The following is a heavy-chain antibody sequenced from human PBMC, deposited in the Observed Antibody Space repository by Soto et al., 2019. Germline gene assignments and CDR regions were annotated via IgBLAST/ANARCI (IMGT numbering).Heavy chain of an antibody. CDR3: ANQDYYGSGSYYNPPFDY. J-gene: IGHJ4*02. D-gene: IGHD3-10*01. CDR2: ISYDGSNK. Sequence: QVQLVESGGGVVQPGRSLRLSCAASGFTFSSYGMHWVRQAPGKGLEWVAVISYDGSNKYYADSVKGRFTISRDNSKNTLYLQMNSLRAEDTAVYYCANQDYYGSGSYYNPPFDYWGQGTLVTVSS. V-gene: IGHV3-30*18. CDR1: GFTFSSYG.